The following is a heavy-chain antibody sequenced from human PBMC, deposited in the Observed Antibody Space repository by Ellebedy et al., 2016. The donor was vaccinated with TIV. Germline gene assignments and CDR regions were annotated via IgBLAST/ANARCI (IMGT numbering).Heavy chain of an antibody. V-gene: IGHV4-39*01. CDR3: ARHGGLGRRITMVRGVIGHPIDY. Sequence: MPSETLSLTCAVSGDSISSGGYSWSWIRQPPGKGLEWIGSIYYSGSTYYNPSLKSRVTISVDTSKNQFSLKLSSVTAADTAVYYCARHGGLGRRITMVRGVIGHPIDYWGQGTLVTVSS. J-gene: IGHJ4*02. CDR1: GDSISSGGYS. CDR2: IYYSGST. D-gene: IGHD3-10*01.